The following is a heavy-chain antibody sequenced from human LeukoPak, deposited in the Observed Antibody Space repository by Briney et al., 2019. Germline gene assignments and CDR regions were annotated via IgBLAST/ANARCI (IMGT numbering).Heavy chain of an antibody. V-gene: IGHV3-7*01. CDR1: GFGFSNFW. CDR3: AGVPSNFDDFWSGYLTGYYYYYMDV. CDR2: IKEDGSLK. Sequence: GGSLRLSCAASGFGFSNFWMSWVRQAPGKGPEWVANIKEDGSLKNYVHSVKGRFTISRDNAKNSLYLQMNSLRAEDTAVYYCAGVPSNFDDFWSGYLTGYYYYYMDVWGKGTTVTVSS. D-gene: IGHD3-3*01. J-gene: IGHJ6*03.